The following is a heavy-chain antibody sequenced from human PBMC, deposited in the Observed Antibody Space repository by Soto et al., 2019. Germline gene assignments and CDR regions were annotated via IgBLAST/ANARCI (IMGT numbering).Heavy chain of an antibody. CDR2: IWYDGSNK. CDR3: AVIDDSSGPDVFDI. Sequence: GGSLRLSCAASGFTFSSYGMHWVRQAPGKGLEWVAVIWYDGSNKYYADSVKGRFTISRDNSKNTLYLQMNSLRAEDTALYYCAVIDDSSGPDVFDIWGQGTMVTVSS. CDR1: GFTFSSYG. V-gene: IGHV3-33*01. J-gene: IGHJ3*02. D-gene: IGHD3-22*01.